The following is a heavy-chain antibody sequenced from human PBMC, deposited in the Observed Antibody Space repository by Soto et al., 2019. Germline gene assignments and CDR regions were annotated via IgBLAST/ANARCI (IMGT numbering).Heavy chain of an antibody. D-gene: IGHD6-6*01. CDR1: GFTFRNYN. CDR3: ARDGESASSSDFDY. CDR2: IRNSSSTI. V-gene: IGHV3-48*02. Sequence: EVYLVESGGGLAQPGESLRLSCAASGFTFRNYNMNWVRQAPGKGLEWISYIRNSSSTIYYADSVKGRFTISRDNAKNSLYLQMNSLRDEDTGVYYCARDGESASSSDFDYWGQGTLVTVSS. J-gene: IGHJ4*02.